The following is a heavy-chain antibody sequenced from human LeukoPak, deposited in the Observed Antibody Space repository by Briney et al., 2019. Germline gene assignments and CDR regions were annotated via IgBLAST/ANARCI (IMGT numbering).Heavy chain of an antibody. CDR1: FGAITSDSHY. J-gene: IGHJ4*02. CDR2: INYSGTT. Sequence: SETLSLTCLVSFGAITSDSHYWGWIRQTPGKGLEWIGSINYSGTTYYNPSLKSRVTMSVDTSKNQFSLGLSSVTAADTAVYYCARDRRYYDSSAYIRGFDYWGQGTLVTVSS. V-gene: IGHV4-39*07. CDR3: ARDRRYYDSSAYIRGFDY. D-gene: IGHD3-22*01.